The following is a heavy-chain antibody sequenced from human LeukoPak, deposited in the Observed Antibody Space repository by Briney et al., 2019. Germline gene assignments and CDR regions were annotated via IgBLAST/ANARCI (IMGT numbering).Heavy chain of an antibody. CDR3: ARDKAVTTELTQYFQH. CDR2: ISAYNGYT. D-gene: IGHD4-11*01. J-gene: IGHJ1*01. CDR1: GYTFTNYG. Sequence: ASVKVSCKASGYTFTNYGVSWVRQAPGQGLEWMGWISAYNGYTNYAQKFQFRVTMTTDTSTSTAYMELRSLTSDDTAVYYCARDKAVTTELTQYFQHWGQGTLVTVSS. V-gene: IGHV1-18*01.